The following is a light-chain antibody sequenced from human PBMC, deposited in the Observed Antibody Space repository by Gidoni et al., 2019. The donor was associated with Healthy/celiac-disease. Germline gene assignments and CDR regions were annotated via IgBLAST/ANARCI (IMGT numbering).Light chain of an antibody. J-gene: IGKJ4*01. Sequence: AHYPPTPSLSPGERATLSCRASQSVSSYLAWYQQKPGQDPRLLIYDAANRAAGVPARCSGSGSGTDFTLTISSLEAEDVAVYYCQQRNSRPRTFGEGTKVEIK. CDR1: QSVSSY. CDR2: DAA. V-gene: IGKV3-11*01. CDR3: QQRNSRPRT.